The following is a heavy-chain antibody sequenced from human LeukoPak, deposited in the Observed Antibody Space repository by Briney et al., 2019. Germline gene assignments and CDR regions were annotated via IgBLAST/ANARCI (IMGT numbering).Heavy chain of an antibody. J-gene: IGHJ4*02. D-gene: IGHD3-9*01. CDR2: IYHSGST. CDR1: GGSISSSNR. Sequence: PSGTLSLTCAVSGGSISSSNRWSWVRQPPGKGLEWIGEIYHSGSTNYNPSLKSRVTISVDKSKNQFSLKLSSVTAADTAVYYCARSYDILTPTLGYWGQGTLVTVSS. CDR3: ARSYDILTPTLGY. V-gene: IGHV4-4*02.